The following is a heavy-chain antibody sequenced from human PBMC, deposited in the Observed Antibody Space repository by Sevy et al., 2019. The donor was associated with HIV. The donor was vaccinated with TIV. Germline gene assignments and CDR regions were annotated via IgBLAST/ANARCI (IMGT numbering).Heavy chain of an antibody. V-gene: IGHV1-69*13. CDR2: IIPIFGTA. Sequence: ASVKVSCKASGGTFSSYAISWVRQAPGQGLEWMGGIIPIFGTANYAQKFQGRVTITADESMSTAYMELSSLRSEDTAVYYCARGRLIPLFDYWGQGTLVTVSS. D-gene: IGHD3-16*01. CDR1: GGTFSSYA. CDR3: ARGRLIPLFDY. J-gene: IGHJ4*02.